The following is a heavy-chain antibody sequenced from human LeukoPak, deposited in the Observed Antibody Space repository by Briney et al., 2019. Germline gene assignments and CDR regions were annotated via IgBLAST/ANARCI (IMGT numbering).Heavy chain of an antibody. Sequence: GGSLRLSCAASGFTFSSYAMSWVRQAPGKGLEWVSAISGSGGSTYYADSVKGRFTISRDNSKNTLYLQMNSLRAEDTAVYYCAKRIGYCSSTSCLAIDYWGQGTLVTVSS. CDR3: AKRIGYCSSTSCLAIDY. V-gene: IGHV3-23*01. CDR1: GFTFSSYA. D-gene: IGHD2-2*01. J-gene: IGHJ4*02. CDR2: ISGSGGST.